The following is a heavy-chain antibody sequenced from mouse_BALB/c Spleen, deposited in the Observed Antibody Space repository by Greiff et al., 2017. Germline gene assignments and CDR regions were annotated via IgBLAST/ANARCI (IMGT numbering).Heavy chain of an antibody. CDR2: IYPSDSYT. CDR1: GYTFTSYW. V-gene: IGHV1-69*02. J-gene: IGHJ1*01. D-gene: IGHD4-1*01. Sequence: VQLQQPGAELVRPGASVKLSCKASGYTFTSYWINWVKQRPGQGLEWIGNIYPSDSYTNYNQKFKDKATLTVDKSSSTAYMQLSSPTSEDSAVYYCTRSGAYWYFDVWGAGTTVTVSS. CDR3: TRSGAYWYFDV.